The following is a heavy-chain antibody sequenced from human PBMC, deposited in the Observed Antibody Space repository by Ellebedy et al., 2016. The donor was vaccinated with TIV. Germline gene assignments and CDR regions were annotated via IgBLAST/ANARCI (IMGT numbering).Heavy chain of an antibody. CDR1: GYSFTNYW. CDR3: ARYSGSYFDY. D-gene: IGHD1-26*01. J-gene: IGHJ4*02. Sequence: GESLKISCKGSGYSFTNYWIGWVRQMPGKGLEWMVIIYPGDFNTRYSPSFQGQITISADKSIRTAYLQWGSLKASDTAMYYCARYSGSYFDYWGQGTQVTVSS. CDR2: IYPGDFNT. V-gene: IGHV5-51*01.